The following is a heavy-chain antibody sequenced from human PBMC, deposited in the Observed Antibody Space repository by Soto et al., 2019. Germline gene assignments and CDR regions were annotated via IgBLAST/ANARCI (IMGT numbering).Heavy chain of an antibody. V-gene: IGHV3-23*01. Sequence: PGGSLRLSCAASGFTFSSYAMSWVRQAPGKGLEWVSAISGSGGSTYYADSVKGRFTISRDNSKNTLYLQMNSLRAEDTAVYYCAKEGYCSGGSCYFLYGYWGQGTPVTVSS. CDR3: AKEGYCSGGSCYFLYGY. CDR2: ISGSGGST. J-gene: IGHJ4*02. D-gene: IGHD2-15*01. CDR1: GFTFSSYA.